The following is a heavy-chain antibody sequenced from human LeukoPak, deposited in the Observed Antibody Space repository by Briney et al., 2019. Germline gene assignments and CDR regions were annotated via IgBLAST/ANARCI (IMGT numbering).Heavy chain of an antibody. CDR1: GFSLSTRGMC. J-gene: IGHJ4*02. V-gene: IGHV2-70*11. D-gene: IGHD6-6*01. CDR3: ARIRESSSSSDFDY. CDR2: IDWDGDK. Sequence: RVSGPALGKPTQTLTLTCTVSGFSLSTRGMCVSWIRQPPGKALEWLARIDWDGDKYYSTSLKTRLTISKDTSKNQVVLTMTNMDPVDTATYYCARIRESSSSSDFDYWGQGTLVTVSS.